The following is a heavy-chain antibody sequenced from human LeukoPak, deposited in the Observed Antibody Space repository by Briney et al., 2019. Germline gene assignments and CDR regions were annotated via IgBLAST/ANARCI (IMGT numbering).Heavy chain of an antibody. J-gene: IGHJ5*02. CDR1: GGSFSGYY. V-gene: IGHV4-34*01. CDR3: ARARLAVARGRFDP. D-gene: IGHD6-19*01. Sequence: SETLSLSCAVYGGSFSGYYWSWIRQPPGKGLEWIGEINHSGSTNYNPSLKSRVTISVDTSKNQFSLKLSSVTAADTAVYYCARARLAVARGRFDPWGQGTLVTVSS. CDR2: INHSGST.